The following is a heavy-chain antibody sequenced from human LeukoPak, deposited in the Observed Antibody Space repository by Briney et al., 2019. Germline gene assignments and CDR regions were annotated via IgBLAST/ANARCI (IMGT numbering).Heavy chain of an antibody. J-gene: IGHJ5*02. CDR2: IYYSRST. D-gene: IGHD2-15*01. Sequence: SETLSLTCTVSGGSISSGGYYWSWIRQHPGKGLEWIGYIYYSRSTYYNPSLKSRVTISVDTSKNQFSLKLSSVTAAGTAVYYCAAQDVNWFDPWGQGTLVTVSS. CDR3: AAQDVNWFDP. V-gene: IGHV4-31*03. CDR1: GGSISSGGYY.